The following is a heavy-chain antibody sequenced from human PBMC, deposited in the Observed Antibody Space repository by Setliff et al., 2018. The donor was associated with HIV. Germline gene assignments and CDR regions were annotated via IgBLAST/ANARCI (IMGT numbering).Heavy chain of an antibody. D-gene: IGHD3-22*01. CDR2: INPDSGAT. J-gene: IGHJ4*02. CDR3: ARVPGRDYYDTSGDFDY. V-gene: IGHV1-2*02. CDR1: GYTFTAYY. Sequence: ASVKVSCKSSGYTFTAYYIHWVRQARGQGLEWMGWINPDSGATKCAEKFEGRVSLTRDTSINTVYMELSRLRSDDTAVYYCARVPGRDYYDTSGDFDYWGLGTLVTVS.